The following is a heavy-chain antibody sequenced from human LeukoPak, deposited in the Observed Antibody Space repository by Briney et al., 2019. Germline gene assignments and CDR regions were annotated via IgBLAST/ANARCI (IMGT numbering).Heavy chain of an antibody. Sequence: GGSLRLSCAASGFTFSSYGMHWVRQAPGKGLEWVAVIWYDGSNKYYADSVKGRFTISRDNSKNTLYLQMNSLRAEDTAVYYCARTMTTVTTYYYYGMDVWGQRTTVTVSS. V-gene: IGHV3-33*01. CDR1: GFTFSSYG. D-gene: IGHD4-17*01. J-gene: IGHJ6*02. CDR2: IWYDGSNK. CDR3: ARTMTTVTTYYYYGMDV.